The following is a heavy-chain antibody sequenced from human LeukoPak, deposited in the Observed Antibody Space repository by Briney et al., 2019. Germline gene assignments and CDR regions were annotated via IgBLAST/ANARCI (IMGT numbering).Heavy chain of an antibody. V-gene: IGHV1-18*01. J-gene: IGHJ4*02. CDR3: ATAMVRGVIITPLFDY. CDR1: GYTFTTYG. CDR2: ISAYNGNT. Sequence: ASVKVSCKASGYTFTTYGISWVRQAPGQGLEWMGWISAYNGNTNYAQNLQGRVTMTTDESTSTAYMELSSLRSEDTAVYYCATAMVRGVIITPLFDYWGQGTLVTVSS. D-gene: IGHD3-10*01.